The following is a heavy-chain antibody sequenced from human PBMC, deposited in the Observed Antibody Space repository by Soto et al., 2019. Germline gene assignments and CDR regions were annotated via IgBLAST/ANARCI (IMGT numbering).Heavy chain of an antibody. D-gene: IGHD4-4*01. CDR2: ISGSGSST. V-gene: IGHV3-23*01. Sequence: GGSLRLSCAASGFTFSSYAMSWVRQAPGKGLEWVSAISGSGSSTYYADSVKGRFTISRDNSKNTLYLQMNSLRAEDTAVYYCAKEGTTVKYYYYYMDVWGKGTTVTVSS. CDR3: AKEGTTVKYYYYYMDV. CDR1: GFTFSSYA. J-gene: IGHJ6*03.